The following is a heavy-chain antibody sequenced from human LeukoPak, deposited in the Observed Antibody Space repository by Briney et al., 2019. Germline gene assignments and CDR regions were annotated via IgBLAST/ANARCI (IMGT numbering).Heavy chain of an antibody. CDR1: GGSISSSSYY. J-gene: IGHJ4*02. D-gene: IGHD1-26*01. Sequence: PSETLSLTCTVSGGSISSSSYYWGWIRQPPGKRLEWIGSIYYSGSTYYNPSLKSRVTISVDTSKNQFSLKLSSVTAADTAVYYCARRHKELLYWGQGTLVTVSS. CDR3: ARRHKELLY. V-gene: IGHV4-39*01. CDR2: IYYSGST.